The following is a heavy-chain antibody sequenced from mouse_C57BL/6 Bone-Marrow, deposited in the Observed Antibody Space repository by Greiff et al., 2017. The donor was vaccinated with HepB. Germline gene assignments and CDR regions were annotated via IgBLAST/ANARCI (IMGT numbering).Heavy chain of an antibody. CDR1: GYTFTDYN. CDR2: INPNNGGT. Sequence: EVKLVESGPELVKPGASVKMSCKASGYTFTDYNMHWVKQSHGKSLEWIGYINPNNGGTSYNQKFKGKATLTVNKSSSTAYMELRSLTSEDSAVYYCARDVLLRGYFDYWGQGTTLTVSS. J-gene: IGHJ2*01. D-gene: IGHD1-1*01. V-gene: IGHV1-22*01. CDR3: ARDVLLRGYFDY.